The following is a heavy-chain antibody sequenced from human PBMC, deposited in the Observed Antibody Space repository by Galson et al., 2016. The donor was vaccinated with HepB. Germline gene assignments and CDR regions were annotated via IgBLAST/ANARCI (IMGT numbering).Heavy chain of an antibody. V-gene: IGHV1-18*01. J-gene: IGHJ6*02. CDR3: ARARDYYFYSMDV. Sequence: SVKVSCKASGYTFTTYGISWVRQAPGQGLEWMGWITTVTGNTNYAQKFQGRVTMTTDTSTNTAYMELRSLRSDDTAVYYSARARDYYFYSMDVWGQGTTVTVSS. CDR2: ITTVTGNT. CDR1: GYTFTTYG.